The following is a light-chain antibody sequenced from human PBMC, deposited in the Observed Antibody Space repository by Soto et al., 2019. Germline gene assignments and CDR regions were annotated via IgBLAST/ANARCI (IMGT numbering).Light chain of an antibody. CDR3: LQDYNYPWT. V-gene: IGKV1-6*01. CDR1: QGMRYD. Sequence: AIQKTQSPSSLSASVGDRVAITCRASQGMRYDLGWYQQKPGKAPKLLIYAASSLQSGVPSRFSGSGSGTDFTLTISSLQPEDFATYYCLQDYNYPWTFGQGTKVEIK. J-gene: IGKJ1*01. CDR2: AAS.